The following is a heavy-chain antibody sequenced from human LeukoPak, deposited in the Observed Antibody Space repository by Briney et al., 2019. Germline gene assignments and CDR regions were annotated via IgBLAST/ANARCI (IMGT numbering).Heavy chain of an antibody. V-gene: IGHV4-4*07. CDR3: ARGAEYRSGGSCYLILDY. J-gene: IGHJ4*02. CDR1: GGSISSYY. CDR2: TYTSGST. D-gene: IGHD2-15*01. Sequence: KPSETLSLTCTVSGGSISSYYWSWIRQPAGKGLEWIGRTYTSGSTNYNPSLKSRVTMSVDTSKNQFSLKLSSVTAADTAVYYCARGAEYRSGGSCYLILDYWGQGTLVTVSS.